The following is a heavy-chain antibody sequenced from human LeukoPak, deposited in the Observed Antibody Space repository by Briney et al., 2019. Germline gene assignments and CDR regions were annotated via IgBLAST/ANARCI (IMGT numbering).Heavy chain of an antibody. CDR3: ARLLAPAFDI. Sequence: SQTLSLTCTVSGGSISSGDYYWSWIRQPPGRGLEWVGYIYYSGSTYYNPSLKSRVTISVDTSKNQFSLKLSSVTAADTAVYYRARLLAPAFDIWGQGTMVTVSS. V-gene: IGHV4-30-4*08. CDR2: IYYSGST. CDR1: GGSISSGDYY. J-gene: IGHJ3*02. D-gene: IGHD3-3*02.